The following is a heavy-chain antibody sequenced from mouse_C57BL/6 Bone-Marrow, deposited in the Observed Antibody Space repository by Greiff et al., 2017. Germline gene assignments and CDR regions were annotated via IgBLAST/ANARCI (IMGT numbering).Heavy chain of an antibody. Sequence: EVQLQQSGAELVRPGASVKLSCTASGFNFKDYNMHWVKQSHEQGLEWIGRIDPEDGDTEYAPKFQGKATMTADTSSNTAYLQLSSLTSEDTAVSYCTLTGNWGQGTLVTVSA. CDR1: GFNFKDYN. CDR3: TLTGN. CDR2: IDPEDGDT. J-gene: IGHJ3*01. V-gene: IGHV14-1*01.